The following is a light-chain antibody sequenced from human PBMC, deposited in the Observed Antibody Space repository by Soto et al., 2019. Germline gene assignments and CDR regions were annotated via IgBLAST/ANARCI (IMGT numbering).Light chain of an antibody. J-gene: IGLJ1*01. CDR1: RSDIEGYNY. CDR3: SSYAGSNNLGV. V-gene: IGLV2-8*01. CDR2: AVT. Sequence: QSVLAQPPSPSGAPGKSGTLSCTGTRSDIEGYNYVSWDQQHPRKAPKPMIYAVTTRPSGVPDRLSGSKSGNTASLTVSRLQAEHEADYYCSSYAGSNNLGVFGTETKVTVL.